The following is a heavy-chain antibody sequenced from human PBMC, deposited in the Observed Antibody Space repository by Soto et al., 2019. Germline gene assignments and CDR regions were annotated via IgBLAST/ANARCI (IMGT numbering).Heavy chain of an antibody. J-gene: IGHJ5*02. D-gene: IGHD6-19*01. V-gene: IGHV4-34*01. CDR1: GGSFIGYY. CDR3: ARHYSSGSRNWFDP. Sequence: ASETLSLTCAVYGGSFIGYYCIFIRHPPVKGLEWIVEINHSGSTYYNPSLRSRVTISVDTSKNQFSLKLSSVTAADTAVFYCARHYSSGSRNWFDPWGQGTLVTVSS. CDR2: INHSGST.